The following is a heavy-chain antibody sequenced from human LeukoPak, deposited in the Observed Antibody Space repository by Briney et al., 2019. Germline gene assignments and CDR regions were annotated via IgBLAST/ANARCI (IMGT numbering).Heavy chain of an antibody. D-gene: IGHD5-12*01. Sequence: GGSLRLSCAASGFTFSSYGMHWVRQAPGKGLEWVAVIWYDGSNKYYADSVKGRFTISRDNSKNTLYLQMNSLRAEDTAVYYCARGGYSGYDYYWGQGTLVTVSS. J-gene: IGHJ4*02. CDR3: ARGGYSGYDYY. V-gene: IGHV3-33*01. CDR2: IWYDGSNK. CDR1: GFTFSSYG.